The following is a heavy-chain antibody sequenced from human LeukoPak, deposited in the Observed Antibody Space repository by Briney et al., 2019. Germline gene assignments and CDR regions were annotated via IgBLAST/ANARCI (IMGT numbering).Heavy chain of an antibody. CDR2: IFDSGTT. J-gene: IGHJ4*02. D-gene: IGHD5-12*01. CDR1: GGSIISYF. V-gene: IGHV4-59*01. CDR3: ARGGVTTIAQYDY. Sequence: PSETLPLTCTVSGGSIISYFWSWIRQPPGKGPEWIGYIFDSGTTNYNPSTHYNPSLKSRVTVSLDTSKNHFSLKLSSVTAADTAVYFCARGGVTTIAQYDYWGQGILVTVSS.